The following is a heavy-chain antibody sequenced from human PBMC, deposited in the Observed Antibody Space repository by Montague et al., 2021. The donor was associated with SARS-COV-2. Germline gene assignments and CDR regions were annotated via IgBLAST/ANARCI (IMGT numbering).Heavy chain of an antibody. J-gene: IGHJ5*02. D-gene: IGHD1-1*01. Sequence: SETLSLTCAVSSGSISPSDTHYWGWVRQAPGKGLEWIATISNSGSTSYNPPLRSRATISVNTSKNLIPMNLRSATAAATSAYYCARHSTTHAFDPWGQGILVTVSS. CDR3: ARHSTTHAFDP. V-gene: IGHV4-39*01. CDR1: SGSISPSDTHY. CDR2: ISNSGST.